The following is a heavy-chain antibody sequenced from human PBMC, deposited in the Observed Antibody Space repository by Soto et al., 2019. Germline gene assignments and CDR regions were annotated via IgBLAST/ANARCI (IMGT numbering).Heavy chain of an antibody. CDR3: ARELLTYYYDSSGYPNRFPDAFDI. Sequence: SETLSLTCTFSGGSISSISYYWGWVRQPPGKGLEWIGSIYYSGSTYYNPSLKSRVTISVDTSKNQFSLKLSSVTAADTAVYYCARELLTYYYDSSGYPNRFPDAFDIWGQGTMVT. CDR1: GGSISSISYY. CDR2: IYYSGST. D-gene: IGHD3-22*01. J-gene: IGHJ3*02. V-gene: IGHV4-39*07.